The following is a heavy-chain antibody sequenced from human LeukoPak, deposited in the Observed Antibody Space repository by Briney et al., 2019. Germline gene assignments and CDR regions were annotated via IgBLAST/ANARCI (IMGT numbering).Heavy chain of an antibody. CDR2: IYYNGNT. D-gene: IGHD1-26*01. J-gene: IGHJ6*02. CDR3: ARGRSNYYGMDV. CDR1: DGSINSYY. Sequence: PSETLSLTCSVSDGSINSYYWNWIRRPTGKGREWIGYIYYNGNTNYSPSLKSRVTMSVDTSKNLFSLKVSSVTAADTAVYYCARGRSNYYGMDVWGQGTTVTVSS. V-gene: IGHV4-59*01.